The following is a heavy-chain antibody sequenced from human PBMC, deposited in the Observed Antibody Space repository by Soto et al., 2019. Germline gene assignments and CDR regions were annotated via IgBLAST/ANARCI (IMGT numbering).Heavy chain of an antibody. D-gene: IGHD3-16*02. Sequence: ASVKVSCKASGYTFTSYDINWVRQATGQGLEWMGWMNPNSGNTGYAQKFQGRVTITRDTSASTAYMELSSLKASDTAVYYCARSMITFGGVIVFYFDYWGQGTLVTVSS. V-gene: IGHV1-8*01. CDR2: MNPNSGNT. CDR1: GYTFTSYD. J-gene: IGHJ4*02. CDR3: ARSMITFGGVIVFYFDY.